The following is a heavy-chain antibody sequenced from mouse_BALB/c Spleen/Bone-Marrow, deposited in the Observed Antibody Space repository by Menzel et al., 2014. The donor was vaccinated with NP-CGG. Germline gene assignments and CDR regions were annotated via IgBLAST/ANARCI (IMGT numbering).Heavy chain of an antibody. CDR3: ARHGVPDWYFDV. J-gene: IGHJ1*01. V-gene: IGHV5-6*01. CDR1: GFTFSSYG. D-gene: IGHD2-14*01. CDR2: ISSGGSYT. Sequence: EVKLVESGGDLVKPGGSLKLSCAASGFTFSSYGMPWVRQTPDKRLERVATISSGGSYTYYPDSVKGRFTISRDNAKNTLYLQMSSLKSEDTAMYYCARHGVPDWYFDVWGAGTTVTVSS.